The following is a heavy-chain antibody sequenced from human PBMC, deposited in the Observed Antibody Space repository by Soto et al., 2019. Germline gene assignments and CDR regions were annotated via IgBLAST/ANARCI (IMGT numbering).Heavy chain of an antibody. CDR3: ARHIVVVPAARYYYYGRDV. V-gene: IGHV5-10-1*01. D-gene: IGHD2-2*01. J-gene: IGHJ6*04. Sequence: PGESLKISCKGSGYSFTSYWISWVRQMPGKGLEWMGRIDPSDSYTNYSPSFQGHVTISADKSISTAYLQWSSLKASDTAMYYCARHIVVVPAARYYYYGRDVWGKGTTVTVSS. CDR1: GYSFTSYW. CDR2: IDPSDSYT.